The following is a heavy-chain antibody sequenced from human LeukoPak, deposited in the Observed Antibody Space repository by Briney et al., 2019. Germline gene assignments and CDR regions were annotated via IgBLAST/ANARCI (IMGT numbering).Heavy chain of an antibody. CDR1: GFAFSDYW. CDR3: ANYRNEYAQAGPRLHI. CDR2: IDHNGREK. J-gene: IGHJ4*02. D-gene: IGHD2-8*01. Sequence: PGGSLRLSCAASGFAFSDYWMVWVRQAPGKGLEWVANIDHNGREKNYVDSVKGRFAISRDNAQHSLYIQMYSLRAEDTAIYSCANYRNEYAQAGPRLHIWGQGTVVTVSS. V-gene: IGHV3-7*01.